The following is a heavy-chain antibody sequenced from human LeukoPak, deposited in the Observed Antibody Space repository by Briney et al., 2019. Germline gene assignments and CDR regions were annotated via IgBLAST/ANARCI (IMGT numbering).Heavy chain of an antibody. CDR2: ISGSGGST. CDR1: GFTFSSYA. V-gene: IGHV3-23*01. J-gene: IGHJ3*02. Sequence: GGSLRLSCAASGFTFSSYAMSWVRQAPGKGLEWVSAISGSGGSTYYADSVKGRFTISRDNSKNTLYLQMNSLRAEDTAVYYCAPSLSGSYYVVGAFDIWGQGTMVTVSS. D-gene: IGHD1-26*01. CDR3: APSLSGSYYVVGAFDI.